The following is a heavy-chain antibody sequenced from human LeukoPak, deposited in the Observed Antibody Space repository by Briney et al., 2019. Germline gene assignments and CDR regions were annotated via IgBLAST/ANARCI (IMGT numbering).Heavy chain of an antibody. CDR2: IKHDGSEK. Sequence: GGSLRLSCAASGFPFNTYWMSGVRPAPGEGREWVANIKHDGSEKDCVHSLKGRFTISRDNAKNSLYLQMSSLRAEDTAVYYCGRPSWGFGMDVWGQGTTVTVSS. V-gene: IGHV3-7*01. J-gene: IGHJ6*02. CDR3: GRPSWGFGMDV. CDR1: GFPFNTYW. D-gene: IGHD6-13*01.